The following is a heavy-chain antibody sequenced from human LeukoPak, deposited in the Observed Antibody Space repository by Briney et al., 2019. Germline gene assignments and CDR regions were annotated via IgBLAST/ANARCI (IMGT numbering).Heavy chain of an antibody. CDR1: GFIFDDYA. D-gene: IGHD1-1*01. J-gene: IGHJ4*02. V-gene: IGHV3-9*01. CDR3: ATLLADSISSGFEIERHFDY. CDR2: ISWNSGSI. Sequence: GGSLRLSCAASGFIFDDYAMHWVRQAPGKGLEWVSGISWNSGSIGCADSVKGRFTISRDNSKNTLYLQMNSLRAEDTAVYYCATLLADSISSGFEIERHFDYWGQGTLVTVSS.